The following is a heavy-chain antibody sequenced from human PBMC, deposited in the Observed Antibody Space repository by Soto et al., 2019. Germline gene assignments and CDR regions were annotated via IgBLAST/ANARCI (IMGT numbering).Heavy chain of an antibody. D-gene: IGHD5-18*01. Sequence: GSLRLSCAASGFTFSSYWMSWVRQAPGKGLEWVANIKQDGSEKYYVDSVKGRFTISRDNAKNSLYLQMNSLRAEDTAVYYCARETQRGYSYEPYYYYMDVWGKGTTVTVSS. V-gene: IGHV3-7*01. CDR1: GFTFSSYW. J-gene: IGHJ6*03. CDR3: ARETQRGYSYEPYYYYMDV. CDR2: IKQDGSEK.